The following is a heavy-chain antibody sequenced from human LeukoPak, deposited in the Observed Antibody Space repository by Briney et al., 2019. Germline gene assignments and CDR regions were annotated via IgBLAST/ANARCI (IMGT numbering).Heavy chain of an antibody. V-gene: IGHV3-66*01. CDR2: IYSGGST. CDR1: GFIVSSNY. J-gene: IGHJ4*02. Sequence: GGSLRLSCAASGFIVSSNYMSWVRQAPGKGLEWVSVIYSGGSTNYADSVKGRFTISRDNSKNTLYLQMNSLRAEDTAVYYCARDSPRTGGGGPHFDYWGQGTLVTVSS. CDR3: ARDSPRTGGGGPHFDY. D-gene: IGHD1-1*01.